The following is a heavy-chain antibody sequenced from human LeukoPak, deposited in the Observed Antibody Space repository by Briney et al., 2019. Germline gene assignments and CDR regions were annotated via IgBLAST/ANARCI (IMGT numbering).Heavy chain of an antibody. CDR3: ARVWEIAGLNWFDP. D-gene: IGHD6-13*01. Sequence: ASVKVSCKASGYTFTSHGISWVRQAPGQGLEWMGWISAYNGNTNYAQKLQGRVTMTTDTSTSTAYMELRSLRSDDTAVYYCARVWEIAGLNWFDPWGQGTLVTVSS. J-gene: IGHJ5*02. CDR1: GYTFTSHG. V-gene: IGHV1-18*01. CDR2: ISAYNGNT.